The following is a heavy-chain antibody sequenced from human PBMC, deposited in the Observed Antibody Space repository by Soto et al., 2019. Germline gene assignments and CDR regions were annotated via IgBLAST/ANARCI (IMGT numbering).Heavy chain of an antibody. CDR2: MKPDGSEK. Sequence: GGSLRLSCAASGFTFSNYWMSWVRQAPGKGLEWVANMKPDGSEKYYVDSVRGRFTISRDNAQNSVDLQMNSLRAEDTAIYYCARAGDSYDNYYVRHDYWGQGTLVTVSS. D-gene: IGHD3-22*01. CDR3: ARAGDSYDNYYVRHDY. J-gene: IGHJ4*02. V-gene: IGHV3-7*03. CDR1: GFTFSNYW.